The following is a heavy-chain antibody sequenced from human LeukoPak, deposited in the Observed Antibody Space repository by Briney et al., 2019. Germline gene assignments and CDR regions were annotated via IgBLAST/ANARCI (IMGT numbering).Heavy chain of an antibody. CDR2: INHSGST. V-gene: IGHV4-34*01. Sequence: PSETLSLTCAVYGGSFSGYYWSWIRQPPGKGPEWIGEINHSGSTNYNPSLKSRVTISVDTSKNQFSLKLSSVTAADTAVYYCARTFWGSYIDYWGQGTLVTVSS. J-gene: IGHJ4*02. D-gene: IGHD3-16*01. CDR1: GGSFSGYY. CDR3: ARTFWGSYIDY.